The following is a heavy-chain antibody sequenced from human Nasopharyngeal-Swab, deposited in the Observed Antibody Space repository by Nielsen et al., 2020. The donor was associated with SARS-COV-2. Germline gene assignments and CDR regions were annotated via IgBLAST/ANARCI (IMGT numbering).Heavy chain of an antibody. CDR2: ISSSSSYI. D-gene: IGHD3-3*01. CDR3: ARDGLDYEFCSAYFMDV. J-gene: IGHJ6*02. CDR1: GFTFNNYN. Sequence: GESLKISCAASGFTFNNYNFNWVRQAPGKGLEWVSSISSSSSYIYYADSVKGRFTISRDNAKNSLYLQMNSLRAEDTAVYYCARDGLDYEFCSAYFMDVWGQGTTVTVSS. V-gene: IGHV3-21*01.